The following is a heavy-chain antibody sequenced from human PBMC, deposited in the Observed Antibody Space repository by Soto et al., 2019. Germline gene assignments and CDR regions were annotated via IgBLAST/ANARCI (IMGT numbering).Heavy chain of an antibody. D-gene: IGHD6-13*01. CDR2: IWYDGNNK. J-gene: IGHJ4*02. V-gene: IGHV3-33*01. Sequence: QVQLVESGGGVVQPGRSLRLSCAASGFTFSSYGMHWVRQAPGKGLEWVAVIWYDGNNKYYADSVKGRFTISRDNSKNALYLQMDSLRAEDTAVYYCARWGIAAGDYWGQGTLVTVSS. CDR3: ARWGIAAGDY. CDR1: GFTFSSYG.